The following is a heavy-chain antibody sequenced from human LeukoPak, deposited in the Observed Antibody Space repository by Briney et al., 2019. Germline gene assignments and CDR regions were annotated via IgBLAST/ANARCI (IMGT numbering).Heavy chain of an antibody. J-gene: IGHJ4*02. V-gene: IGHV3-30-3*01. CDR1: GFTFSIYA. CDR3: ARDRGYCSGGSCSLTNYFDS. D-gene: IGHD2-15*01. CDR2: ISYDGSNK. Sequence: ERSLRLSCAASGFTFSIYAMHWVRQAPGKGLEWVAVISYDGSNKYYADSMKGRFTISRDNSKNTLYLQMNSLRAEDTALYCCARDRGYCSGGSCSLTNYFDSWGQGTLVTVSS.